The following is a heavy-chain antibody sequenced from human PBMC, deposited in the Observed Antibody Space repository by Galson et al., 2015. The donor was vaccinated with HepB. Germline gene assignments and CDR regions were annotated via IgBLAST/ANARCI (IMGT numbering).Heavy chain of an antibody. CDR2: LSNKNGYT. D-gene: IGHD5-18*01. V-gene: IGHV3-11*05. Sequence: SLRLSCAAPGFTFSDYYMSWIRQAPGKGPEWVSYLSNKNGYTDFADSVRGRFTISRDIARNSLYLQMNSLRVEDTAMYYCARVRGYIYGHRTMYYFDYWGQGVLVTVSS. CDR3: ARVRGYIYGHRTMYYFDY. J-gene: IGHJ4*02. CDR1: GFTFSDYY.